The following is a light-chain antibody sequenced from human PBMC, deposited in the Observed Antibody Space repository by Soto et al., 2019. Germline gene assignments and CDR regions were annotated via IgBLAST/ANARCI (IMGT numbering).Light chain of an antibody. V-gene: IGKV3-11*01. CDR1: QSVNSY. J-gene: IGKJ1*01. Sequence: EIVLTQSPATLSLSPGEGATLSCRASQSVNSYLAWYQQKPGQAPRLLIYDASNRATGIPARFSGSGSGTDFTLTISSLEPEDFAVYYCQQRSNWPWTFDQGTKVEIK. CDR2: DAS. CDR3: QQRSNWPWT.